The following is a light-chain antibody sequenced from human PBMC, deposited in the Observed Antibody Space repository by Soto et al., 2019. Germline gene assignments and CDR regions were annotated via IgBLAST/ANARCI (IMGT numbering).Light chain of an antibody. CDR1: SSDIGRNT. J-gene: IGLJ1*01. CDR2: RNN. V-gene: IGLV1-44*01. CDR3: SSYKSSTDYV. Sequence: QSVLTQPPSASGTPGQRVTISCSGSSSDIGRNTVNWYQQLPETAPKLLIYRNNQRPSGVPDRFSGSKSGTSASLAISGLQSEDEADYYCSSYKSSTDYVFGTGTKVTVL.